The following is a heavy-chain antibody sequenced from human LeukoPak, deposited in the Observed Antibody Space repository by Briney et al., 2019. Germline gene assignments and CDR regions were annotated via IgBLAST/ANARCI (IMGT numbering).Heavy chain of an antibody. Sequence: GGSLRLSCAASGFSFSSYSMNWVRQAPGKGLEWISYTSSGSSTIFYADSVKGRFTISRDNAKNSLYLQMNSLRAEDTAVYYCASDCSGGSLRYWGQGTLVTVSS. D-gene: IGHD2-15*01. CDR2: TSSGSSTI. CDR3: ASDCSGGSLRY. V-gene: IGHV3-48*01. J-gene: IGHJ4*02. CDR1: GFSFSSYS.